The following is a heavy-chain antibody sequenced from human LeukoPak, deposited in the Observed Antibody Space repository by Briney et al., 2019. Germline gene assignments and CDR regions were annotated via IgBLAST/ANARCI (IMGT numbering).Heavy chain of an antibody. J-gene: IGHJ5*02. D-gene: IGHD6-19*01. CDR1: GGSISSHY. CDR3: AKAAISVAGTGGWLDP. V-gene: IGHV4-59*11. Sequence: SETLSLSCTVSGGSISSHYWSWIRQTPGKGLEWIGYMYYGGNTNYNPSLKSRVSISVDASKNQLSLRLNSVTAADTAVYYCAKAAISVAGTGGWLDPWGQGTLVTVFS. CDR2: MYYGGNT.